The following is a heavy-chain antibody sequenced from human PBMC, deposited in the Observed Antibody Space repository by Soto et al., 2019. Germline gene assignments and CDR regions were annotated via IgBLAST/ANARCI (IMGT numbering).Heavy chain of an antibody. J-gene: IGHJ5*02. Sequence: QVQLVQSGAEVKKPGSSVKVSCKASGRTFNNHAINWVRQAPGQGLEWMGGIIPIFGTSNYAQKFQGRVTITADESTRTAYRELSSLRSEDTAVYYWVRGTMREMATILRDKWVDPWGQGTLVTVSS. CDR3: VRGTMREMATILRDKWVDP. D-gene: IGHD5-12*01. CDR2: IIPIFGTS. CDR1: GRTFNNHA. V-gene: IGHV1-69*01.